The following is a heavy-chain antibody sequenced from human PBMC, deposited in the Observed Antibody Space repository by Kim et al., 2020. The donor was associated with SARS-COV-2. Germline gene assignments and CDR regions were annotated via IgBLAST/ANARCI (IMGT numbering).Heavy chain of an antibody. CDR3: AKAMITMVRGARGADGMDV. CDR2: ISYDGSNK. CDR1: GFTFSSYG. J-gene: IGHJ6*02. V-gene: IGHV3-30*18. Sequence: GGSLRLSCAASGFTFSSYGMHWVRQAPGKGLEWVAVISYDGSNKYYADSVKGRFTISRDNSKNTLYLQMNSLRAEDTAVYYCAKAMITMVRGARGADGMDVWGQGTTVTVSS. D-gene: IGHD3-10*01.